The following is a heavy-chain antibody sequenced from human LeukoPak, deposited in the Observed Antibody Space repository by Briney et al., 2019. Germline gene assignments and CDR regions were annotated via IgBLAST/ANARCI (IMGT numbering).Heavy chain of an antibody. Sequence: PSQTLSLTCAISGDSVSSNTAAWNWVRQSPSRGLEWLGRTYYRSKWYSDYAVSVKGRITINPDTSNNQFSLQLKSVTPEDTAVYYCARGVGTVSELNYWGQGTLVTVSS. D-gene: IGHD4-17*01. CDR1: GDSVSSNTAA. CDR3: ARGVGTVSELNY. V-gene: IGHV6-1*01. J-gene: IGHJ4*02. CDR2: TYYRSKWYS.